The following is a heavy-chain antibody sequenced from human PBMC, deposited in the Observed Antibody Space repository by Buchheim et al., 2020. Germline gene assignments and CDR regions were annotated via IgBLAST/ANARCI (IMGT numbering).Heavy chain of an antibody. CDR2: IRAGANNYAT. Sequence: EVQLLESGGGLVQPGGSLKLSCAASGVTLSGSAIHWLRQAPGKGLEWIGYIRAGANNYATNYAESLKGRFSLPRDDSRNAAYLQMSSLTVEDTAVYFCIRHVEFVRPFWGQGT. D-gene: IGHD3-10*02. CDR1: GVTLSGSA. V-gene: IGHV3-73*01. CDR3: IRHVEFVRPF. J-gene: IGHJ4*02.